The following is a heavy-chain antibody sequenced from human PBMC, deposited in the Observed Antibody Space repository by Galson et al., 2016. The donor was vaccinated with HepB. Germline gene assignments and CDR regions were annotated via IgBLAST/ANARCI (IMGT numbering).Heavy chain of an antibody. CDR3: AREQKGFCSSNTCFDFYYHYGMDV. Sequence: SLRLSCAASGFTFSTYDMNWVRQAPGKGLEWISYISSSGSATYYADSVEGRFTISRDNVKDSLYLQMNSLRAEDTAVYYCAREQKGFCSSNTCFDFYYHYGMDVWGHGTTVIVSS. CDR1: GFTFSTYD. J-gene: IGHJ6*02. V-gene: IGHV3-48*03. D-gene: IGHD2-2*01. CDR2: ISSSGSAT.